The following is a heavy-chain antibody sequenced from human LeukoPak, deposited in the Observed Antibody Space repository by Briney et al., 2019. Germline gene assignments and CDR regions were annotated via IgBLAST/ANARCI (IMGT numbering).Heavy chain of an antibody. D-gene: IGHD2-21*02. CDR2: IYYSGST. CDR3: ARGPPYIVVVTAIGFFDY. Sequence: NPSETLSLTCTVSGGSISSYYWSWIRRPPGKGLEWIGYIYYSGSTNYNPSLKSRVTISVDTSKNQFSLKLSSVTAADTAVYYCARGPPYIVVVTAIGFFDYWGQGTLVTVSS. CDR1: GGSISSYY. V-gene: IGHV4-59*01. J-gene: IGHJ4*02.